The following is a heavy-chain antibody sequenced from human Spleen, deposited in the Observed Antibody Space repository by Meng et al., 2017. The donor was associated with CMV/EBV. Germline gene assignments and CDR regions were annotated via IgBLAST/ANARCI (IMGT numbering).Heavy chain of an antibody. CDR1: GGSISSTAYY. CDR2: INHSGST. J-gene: IGHJ6*02. CDR3: ARGRITIFGVVHMDV. V-gene: IGHV4-34*01. Sequence: SETLSLTCTLSGGSISSTAYYWSWIRQPPGKGLEWIGEINHSGSTNYNPSLKSRVSISVDTSKNQFSLKLSSVTAADTAVYYCARGRITIFGVVHMDVWGQGTMVTVSS. D-gene: IGHD3-3*01.